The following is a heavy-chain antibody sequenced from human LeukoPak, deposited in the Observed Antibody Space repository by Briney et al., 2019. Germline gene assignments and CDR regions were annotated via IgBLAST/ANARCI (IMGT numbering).Heavy chain of an antibody. J-gene: IGHJ4*02. CDR3: AREDIAVAADY. Sequence: GASVKVSCKAPGYTFTSYAMHWVRQAPGQRLEWMGWINAGNGNTKYSQKFQGRVTITRDTSASTAYMELSSLRSEDTAVYYCAREDIAVAADYWGQGTLVTVSS. V-gene: IGHV1-3*01. CDR2: INAGNGNT. D-gene: IGHD6-19*01. CDR1: GYTFTSYA.